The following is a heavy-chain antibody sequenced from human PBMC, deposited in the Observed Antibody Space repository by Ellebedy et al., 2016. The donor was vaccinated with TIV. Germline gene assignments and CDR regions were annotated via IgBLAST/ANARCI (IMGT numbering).Heavy chain of an antibody. D-gene: IGHD4-17*01. CDR3: AREGVTVTKFGFDY. CDR1: GFTFSSYW. V-gene: IGHV3-74*01. J-gene: IGHJ4*02. CDR2: INSDGSST. Sequence: PGGSLRLSCAASGFTFSSYWMHWVRQAPGKGLVWVSRINSDGSSTTYADSVKGRFTISRDNAKNTLYLQMNSLRAEETAVDYCAREGVTVTKFGFDYWGQGTLVTVSS.